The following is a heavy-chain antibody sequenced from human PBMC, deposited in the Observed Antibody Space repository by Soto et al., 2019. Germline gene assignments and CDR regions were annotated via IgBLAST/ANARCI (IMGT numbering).Heavy chain of an antibody. CDR1: GFTFGTYA. CDR3: AKKLGYSNGRGYYPGAFDY. V-gene: IGHV3-23*01. D-gene: IGHD3-22*01. Sequence: EVHLLESGGDLVQPGGSLRLSCAASGFTFGTYAMAWVRQAPGRGLEWVSALSSSGGNTYYADSVKGRFTISRDNSKNTLYLQTNSLRAEDTAVYYCAKKLGYSNGRGYYPGAFDYWGQGTPVTVSS. CDR2: LSSSGGNT. J-gene: IGHJ4*02.